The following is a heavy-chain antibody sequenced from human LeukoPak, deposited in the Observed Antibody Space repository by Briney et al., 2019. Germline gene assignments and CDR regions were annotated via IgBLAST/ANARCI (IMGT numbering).Heavy chain of an antibody. CDR3: ARVVSMVRGVSWFDP. D-gene: IGHD3-10*01. V-gene: IGHV4-30-2*01. Sequence: PSETLSLTCAVSGGSISSGGYSWSWIQQPPGKGLEWIGYIYHSGSTYYNPSLKSRVTISVDRSKNQFSLKLSSVTAADTAVYYCARVVSMVRGVSWFDPWGQGTLVTVSS. J-gene: IGHJ5*02. CDR1: GGSISSGGYS. CDR2: IYHSGST.